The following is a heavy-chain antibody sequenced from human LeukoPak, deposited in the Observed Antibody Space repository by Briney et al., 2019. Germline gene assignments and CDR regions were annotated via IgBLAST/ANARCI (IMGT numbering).Heavy chain of an antibody. CDR2: ISGSGGST. D-gene: IGHD1-26*01. Sequence: PGGSLRLSCAASGFTFSSYAMSWVRQAPGKGLEWVSAISGSGGSTYYADSVKGRFTISRDNSKNTLYLQMNSLRAEDTAVYYCAKDYPFPRLVGATVGPQDYFDYWGQGTLVTVSS. J-gene: IGHJ4*02. CDR3: AKDYPFPRLVGATVGPQDYFDY. V-gene: IGHV3-23*01. CDR1: GFTFSSYA.